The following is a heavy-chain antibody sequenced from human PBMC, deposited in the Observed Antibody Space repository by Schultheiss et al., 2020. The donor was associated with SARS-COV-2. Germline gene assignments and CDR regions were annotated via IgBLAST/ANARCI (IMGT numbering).Heavy chain of an antibody. CDR2: ISSSGSTI. CDR3: ASWPTHYYYYMDV. J-gene: IGHJ6*03. V-gene: IGHV3-48*01. Sequence: GGSLRLSCAASGFIFGGYSMHWVRQAPGKGLEWVSYISSSGSTIYYADSVKGRFTISRDNSKNTLYLQMSSLRAEDTAVYYCASWPTHYYYYMDVWGKGTTVTVSS. CDR1: GFIFGGYS.